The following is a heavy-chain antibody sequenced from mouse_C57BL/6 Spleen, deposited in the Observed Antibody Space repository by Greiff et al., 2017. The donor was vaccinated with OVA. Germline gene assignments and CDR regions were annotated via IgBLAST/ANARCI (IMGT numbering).Heavy chain of an antibody. V-gene: IGHV1-50*01. Sequence: VQLQQPGAELVKPGASVKLSCKASGYTFTSYWMQWVKQRPGQGLEWIGEIDPSDSYTNYNQQFKGKATLTVDTSSSTAYMQLSSLTSEDSAVYYCARPWTYWGQGTTLTVSS. CDR1: GYTFTSYW. CDR3: ARPWTY. J-gene: IGHJ2*01. CDR2: IDPSDSYT.